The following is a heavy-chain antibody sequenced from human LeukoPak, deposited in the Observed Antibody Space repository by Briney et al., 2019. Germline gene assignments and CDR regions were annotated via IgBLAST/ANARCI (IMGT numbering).Heavy chain of an antibody. J-gene: IGHJ4*02. CDR2: INSDGTST. CDR3: ASSGSYGGPVYYFDY. CDR1: GFTFSRYW. D-gene: IGHD1-26*01. Sequence: GGSLRLSCGASGFTFSRYWMFWVRQAPGKELVWVSRINSDGTSTNYADSVKGRFTISRDNARSTLYLQMNSLRPEDTAVYYCASSGSYGGPVYYFDYWGQGTLVTVSS. V-gene: IGHV3-74*01.